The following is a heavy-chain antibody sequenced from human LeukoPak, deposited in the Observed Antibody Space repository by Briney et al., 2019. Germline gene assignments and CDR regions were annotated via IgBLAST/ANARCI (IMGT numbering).Heavy chain of an antibody. CDR3: AGGTTTVEMASSVSWYLDL. V-gene: IGHV1-69*13. J-gene: IGHJ2*01. D-gene: IGHD5-24*01. Sequence: ASVKVSCKASGGTFRNYAISWVRQAPGQGLEWMGGIISGFDTAKYAQKFQGRVTIIADESTGTAYMEVSSLRSDDTAVYYCAGGTTTVEMASSVSWYLDLWGRGTLVTVSS. CDR1: GGTFRNYA. CDR2: IISGFDTA.